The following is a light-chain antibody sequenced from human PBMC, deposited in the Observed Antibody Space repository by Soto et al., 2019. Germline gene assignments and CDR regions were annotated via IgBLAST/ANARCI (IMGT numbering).Light chain of an antibody. Sequence: DIQLTQSPSFLSASVGDRVTITCRASQGISSYLAWYQQKPGKAPNLLIYAASTLQSGVPSRFSGSGSGTEFTLTINSLQPEDFALYYCQQLSGYPITFGQGTRLEIK. CDR1: QGISSY. CDR3: QQLSGYPIT. CDR2: AAS. J-gene: IGKJ5*01. V-gene: IGKV1-9*01.